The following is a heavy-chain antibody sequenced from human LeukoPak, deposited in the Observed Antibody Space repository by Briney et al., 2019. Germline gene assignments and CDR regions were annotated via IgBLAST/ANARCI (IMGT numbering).Heavy chain of an antibody. CDR2: IGTAGDT. CDR1: GFTFSDYD. D-gene: IGHD1-1*01. Sequence: PGGSLRLSCAASGFTFSDYDMHWVRQATGKGLEWVSAIGTAGDTYYTVSVKGRFTSSRENAKNSLYLQMNSLRAGDTAVYYCARVAKERVGGVYYFDYWGQGTLVTVSS. CDR3: ARVAKERVGGVYYFDY. V-gene: IGHV3-13*01. J-gene: IGHJ4*02.